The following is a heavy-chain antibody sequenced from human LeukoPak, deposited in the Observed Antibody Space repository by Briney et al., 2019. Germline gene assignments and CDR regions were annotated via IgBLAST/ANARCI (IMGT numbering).Heavy chain of an antibody. CDR1: GFSFSSYT. J-gene: IGHJ4*02. Sequence: GGSLRLSCAASGFSFSSYTMNWVRQAPGKWLEWVASISSSSSYIYYADSLKSRFTISRDNAKNSLYLQMNSLRAEDTAVYYCARDLLGGGDDYWGQGTLVTVSS. CDR3: ARDLLGGGDDY. D-gene: IGHD2-21*02. CDR2: ISSSSSYI. V-gene: IGHV3-21*01.